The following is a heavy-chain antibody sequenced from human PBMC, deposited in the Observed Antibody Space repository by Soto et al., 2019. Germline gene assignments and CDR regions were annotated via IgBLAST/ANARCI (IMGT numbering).Heavy chain of an antibody. CDR2: IWYDGSNK. Sequence: PWGSLRLSCAASVFTFTSYGSPWVRQAPGKGLEWVAVIWYDGSNKYYADSVKGRFTISRDNSKNTLYLQMNSLRAEDTAVYYCARDTLDYYDILTGSPQAFDYRGQGTRVTVSS. J-gene: IGHJ4*02. CDR1: VFTFTSYG. D-gene: IGHD3-9*01. V-gene: IGHV3-33*01. CDR3: ARDTLDYYDILTGSPQAFDY.